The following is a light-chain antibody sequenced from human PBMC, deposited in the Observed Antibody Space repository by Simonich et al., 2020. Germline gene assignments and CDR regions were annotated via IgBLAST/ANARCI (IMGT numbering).Light chain of an antibody. Sequence: EIVMTQSPATLSVSPGDRATLSCRASPSVISNLSCYQKKPGQAPRLLIYGASTRATGIPAKVSGSGSGTEFTLTISSMQSEDFAVYYCQQYNNWPRTFGQGTKVEIK. V-gene: IGKV3-15*01. CDR3: QQYNNWPRT. J-gene: IGKJ1*01. CDR2: GAS. CDR1: PSVISN.